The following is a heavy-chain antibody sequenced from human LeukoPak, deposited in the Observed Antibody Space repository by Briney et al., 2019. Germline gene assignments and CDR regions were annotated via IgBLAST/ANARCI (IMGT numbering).Heavy chain of an antibody. Sequence: SETLSLTCTVSGYSVSSGYYWGWIRQPPGKGLEWIGSMYHSGDTYYNPSLKSRVTISVDTSKNQLSLKLSSVTAADTAVYYCARGLRGSYYSPFDHWGQGTLVTVSS. V-gene: IGHV4-38-2*02. CDR2: MYHSGDT. CDR3: ARGLRGSYYSPFDH. CDR1: GYSVSSGYY. D-gene: IGHD1-26*01. J-gene: IGHJ4*02.